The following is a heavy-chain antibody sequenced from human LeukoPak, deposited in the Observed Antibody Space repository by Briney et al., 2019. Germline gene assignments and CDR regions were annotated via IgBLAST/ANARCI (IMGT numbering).Heavy chain of an antibody. V-gene: IGHV3-23*01. CDR3: AKASTYYYDSSGYGEY. CDR1: GGTVSGYA. D-gene: IGHD3-22*01. CDR2: IRGSGWST. J-gene: IGHJ4*02. Sequence: GGSVRRACAASGGTVSGYAVSGGRQGRGEELEEVSAIRGSGWSTYYADSVKGRYAISGDNSENTLDLKMNSLRAEDPAVYYCAKASTYYYDSSGYGEYWGQGTLVTVSS.